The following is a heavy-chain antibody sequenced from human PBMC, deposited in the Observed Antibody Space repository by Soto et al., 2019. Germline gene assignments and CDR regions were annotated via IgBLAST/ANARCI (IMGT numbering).Heavy chain of an antibody. CDR3: ARGRHHIVIITTALVRGNYYYYGMDV. D-gene: IGHD2-2*01. V-gene: IGHV4-34*01. CDR2: INHSGST. CDR1: GGSFSCYC. Sequence: SGTLDPTWAVYGGSFSCYCWSWIRQPPGKGLEWSGEINHSGSTNYNPSLKSRVTISVDTSKNQFSLKLSSVTAADTAVYYCARGRHHIVIITTALVRGNYYYYGMDVWGQGTTVTVSS. J-gene: IGHJ6*02.